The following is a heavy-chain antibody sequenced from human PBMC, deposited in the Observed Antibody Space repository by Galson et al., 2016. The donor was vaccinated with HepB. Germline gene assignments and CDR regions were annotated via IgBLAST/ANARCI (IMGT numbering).Heavy chain of an antibody. Sequence: SVKVSCKASGYTFTSYGISWVRQAPGQGLEWMGWISGYNGNTTYAQKFQGRITMTTDTSTNTAYMELRSLRSDDTAVFYCARYCYSTSCYISNGDVWGQGTTVTVSS. J-gene: IGHJ6*02. CDR1: GYTFTSYG. CDR2: ISGYNGNT. V-gene: IGHV1-18*01. D-gene: IGHD2-2*02. CDR3: ARYCYSTSCYISNGDV.